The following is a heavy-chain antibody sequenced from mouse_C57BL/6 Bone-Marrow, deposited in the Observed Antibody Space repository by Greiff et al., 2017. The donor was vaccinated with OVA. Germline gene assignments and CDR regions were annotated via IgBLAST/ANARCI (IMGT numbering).Heavy chain of an antibody. V-gene: IGHV14-4*01. D-gene: IGHD2-1*01. J-gene: IGHJ2*01. CDR1: GFNIKDDY. Sequence: EVKLQQSGAELVRPGASVKLSCTASGFNIKDDYMHWVKQRPEQGLEWIGWIDPENGDTEYASKFQGKATISADTSSNTAYLKLSSLTSEDTAVYYCTSYGNFDYWGQGTTLTVSS. CDR3: TSYGNFDY. CDR2: IDPENGDT.